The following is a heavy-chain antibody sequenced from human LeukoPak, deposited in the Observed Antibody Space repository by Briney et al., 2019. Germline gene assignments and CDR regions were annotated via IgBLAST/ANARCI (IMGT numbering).Heavy chain of an antibody. Sequence: SETLSLTCTVSGGSVSNSLYYWSWIRQPPGKGLEWIGYIYYNGDTNYNPSLKSRVIISIDTSSNQFSLRLNSMTAADTAVYFCARQHDYGDYYGMDVWGQGTTVTVSS. CDR2: IYYNGDT. V-gene: IGHV4-61*01. D-gene: IGHD4-17*01. CDR1: GGSVSNSLYY. J-gene: IGHJ6*02. CDR3: ARQHDYGDYYGMDV.